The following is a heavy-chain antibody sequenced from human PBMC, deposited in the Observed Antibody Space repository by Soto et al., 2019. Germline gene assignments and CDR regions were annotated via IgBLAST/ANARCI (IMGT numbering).Heavy chain of an antibody. V-gene: IGHV4-59*01. J-gene: IGHJ5*02. CDR2: IYYSGST. CDR1: GGSISSYY. Sequence: PSETLSLTCTVSGGSISSYYWSWIRQPPGKGLEWIGYIYYSGSTNYNPSLKSRVTIPVDTSKNQFSLKLSSVTAADTAVYYCARQLGLWFGEFHHWFDPWGQGTLVTVSS. D-gene: IGHD3-10*01. CDR3: ARQLGLWFGEFHHWFDP.